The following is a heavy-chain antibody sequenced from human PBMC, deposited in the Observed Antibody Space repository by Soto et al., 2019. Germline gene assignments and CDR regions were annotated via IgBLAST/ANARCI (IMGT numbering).Heavy chain of an antibody. Sequence: EVQLLESGGGLVQPGGSLRLSCAASGFTFSSYAMSWVRQPPGKGLEWVSTFGSSGNTYYEDSVKGRFTVSRDNSKNTLYLQLNSLRAEDTAVYYCAKRLPSGERYFDFWGRGTLVTVSS. CDR1: GFTFSSYA. D-gene: IGHD7-27*01. J-gene: IGHJ2*01. CDR3: AKRLPSGERYFDF. V-gene: IGHV3-23*01. CDR2: FGSSGNT.